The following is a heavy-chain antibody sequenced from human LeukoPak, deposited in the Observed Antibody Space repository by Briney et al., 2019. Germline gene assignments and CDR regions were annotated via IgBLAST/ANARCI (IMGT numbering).Heavy chain of an antibody. D-gene: IGHD5-24*01. CDR2: IKEDGSEK. V-gene: IGHV3-7*01. Sequence: GGSLRLSCAASGFTFSSYWMSWVRQAPGKGLEWVANIKEDGSEKYYVDSVKGRFTISRDNAKSSLHLQMNGLRAEDTAVYYCARDPVDGPWGQGTLVTVSS. J-gene: IGHJ5*02. CDR3: ARDPVDGP. CDR1: GFTFSSYW.